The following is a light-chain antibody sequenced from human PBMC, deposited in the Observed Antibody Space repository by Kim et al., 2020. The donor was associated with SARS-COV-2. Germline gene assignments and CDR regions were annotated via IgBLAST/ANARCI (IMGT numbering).Light chain of an antibody. CDR2: ASH. CDR3: AAWDDRVGGPV. V-gene: IGLV1-44*01. CDR1: SSNIGNNA. Sequence: GQWVTISCSGRSSNIGNNAVNWYPQLPGAAPKLLVYASHERPSGVPDRFSGSKSGTSASLVIRGLRSEDEADYLCAAWDDRVGGPVFGGGTQLTVL. J-gene: IGLJ2*01.